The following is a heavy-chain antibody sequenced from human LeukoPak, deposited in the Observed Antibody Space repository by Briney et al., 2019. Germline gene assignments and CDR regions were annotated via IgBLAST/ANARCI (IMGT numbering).Heavy chain of an antibody. D-gene: IGHD6-13*01. CDR2: ISYDGSNT. CDR3: AKVHSSQDYYFDY. V-gene: IGHV3-30-3*01. CDR1: GFTFSTYA. Sequence: GRSLRLSCTASGFTFSTYAMHWVRQSPGKGLEWVAVISYDGSNTYSADSVKGRFTISRDNSKNTLFLQMNSLRAEDTAVYYCAKVHSSQDYYFDYWGQGTLVTVSS. J-gene: IGHJ4*02.